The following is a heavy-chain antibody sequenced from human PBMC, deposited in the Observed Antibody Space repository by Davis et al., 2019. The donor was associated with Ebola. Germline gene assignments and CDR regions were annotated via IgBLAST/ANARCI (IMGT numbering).Heavy chain of an antibody. V-gene: IGHV3-7*01. D-gene: IGHD3-16*01. CDR1: GFTFSSYW. Sequence: GESLKISCAASGFTFSSYWMSWVRQAPGKGLEWVANIKQDGSEKYYVDSVKGRFTISRDNAKNSLYLQMNSLRAEDTAVYYCAKHVWQLAPQNYFDYWGQGTLVTVSS. CDR2: IKQDGSEK. J-gene: IGHJ4*02. CDR3: AKHVWQLAPQNYFDY.